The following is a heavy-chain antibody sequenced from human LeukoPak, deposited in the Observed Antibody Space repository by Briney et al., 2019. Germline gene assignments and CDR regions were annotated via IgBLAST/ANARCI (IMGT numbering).Heavy chain of an antibody. V-gene: IGHV1-2*02. J-gene: IGHJ4*02. Sequence: ASVKVSCKASGYTFTSYGISWVRQATGQGLEWMGWINPNSGGTNYAQKFQGRVTMTRDTSISTAYMELSRLRSDDTAVYYCAREDSSGQNDYWGQGTLVTVSS. CDR1: GYTFTSYG. CDR3: AREDSSGQNDY. CDR2: INPNSGGT. D-gene: IGHD3-22*01.